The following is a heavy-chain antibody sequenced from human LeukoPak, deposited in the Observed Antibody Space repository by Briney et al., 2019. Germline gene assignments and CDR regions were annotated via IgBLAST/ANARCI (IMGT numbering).Heavy chain of an antibody. J-gene: IGHJ4*02. V-gene: IGHV3-23*01. CDR2: ISDGGSRT. CDR1: GFSFSSYA. D-gene: IGHD7-27*01. Sequence: GGSLRLSCAASGFSFSSYAVSWVRQAPGRGLEWVSGISDGGSRTYYADSVKGRFTISRDDSKNTLYLQMNSLRAEDTAVYYCAKVQLGIGVDYWGQGTLVAVSS. CDR3: AKVQLGIGVDY.